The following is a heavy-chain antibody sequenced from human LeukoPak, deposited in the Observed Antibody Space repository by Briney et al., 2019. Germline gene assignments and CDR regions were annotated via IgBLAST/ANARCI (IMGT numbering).Heavy chain of an antibody. J-gene: IGHJ5*02. CDR1: GGSISSGGYY. Sequence: SQTLSLTCTVSGGSISSGGYYWSWMRQPRGRGLEWIGYTYYSGSTYYNPSLKRRATISVDTSKNQVSLQVSSLTAADTAVYYCARECNRAVAGLGWFDRWGQASLVSVTS. CDR2: TYYSGST. CDR3: ARECNRAVAGLGWFDR. D-gene: IGHD6-19*01. V-gene: IGHV4-31*03.